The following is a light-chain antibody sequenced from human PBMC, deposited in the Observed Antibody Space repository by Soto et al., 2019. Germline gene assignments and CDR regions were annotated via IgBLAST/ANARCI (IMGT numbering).Light chain of an antibody. CDR3: HQYGSSPGT. V-gene: IGKV3-20*01. J-gene: IGKJ1*01. CDR1: QSVTSNY. Sequence: EIVMTQSPATLSVSPGERATLSCRASQSVTSNYLAWYQQKPGQAPRLLIFGASIRDTGIPDSFSGSGSGTDFTLTISRLEPEDFAVYYCHQYGSSPGTFGQGTKVDIK. CDR2: GAS.